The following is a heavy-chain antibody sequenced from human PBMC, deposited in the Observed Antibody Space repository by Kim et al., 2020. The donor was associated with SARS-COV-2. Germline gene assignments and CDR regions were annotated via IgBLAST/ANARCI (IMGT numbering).Heavy chain of an antibody. V-gene: IGHV4-59*01. CDR3: ARDSSSWNNWFDP. Sequence: SETLSLTCTVSGGSISSYYWSWIRHPPGKGLEWIGYIYYSGSTNYNPSLKSRVTISVDTSKNQFSLKLSSVTAADTAVYYCARDSSSWNNWFDPWGQGTLVTVSS. D-gene: IGHD6-13*01. J-gene: IGHJ5*02. CDR2: IYYSGST. CDR1: GGSISSYY.